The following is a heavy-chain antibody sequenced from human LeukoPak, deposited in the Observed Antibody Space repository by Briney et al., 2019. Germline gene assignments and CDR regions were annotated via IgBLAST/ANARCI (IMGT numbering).Heavy chain of an antibody. D-gene: IGHD4-17*01. CDR1: GFTLNGYY. J-gene: IGHJ4*02. Sequence: GASVKVSCKASGFTLNGYYMHWVRQAPGQGLEWMGWINPNSGGTNYAQKFQGRVTMTRDTSISTAYMELSRLRSDDTAVYYCARVGATVTTYDYWGQGTLVTVSS. V-gene: IGHV1-2*02. CDR2: INPNSGGT. CDR3: ARVGATVTTYDY.